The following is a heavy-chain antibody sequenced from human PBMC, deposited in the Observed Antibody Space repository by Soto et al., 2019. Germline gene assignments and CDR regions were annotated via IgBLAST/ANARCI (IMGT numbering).Heavy chain of an antibody. Sequence: SETLSLTCDVYGGSFSCYYWTWIRQPPGKGLEWIGEMNRSGGINYNPSLKSRATISVDTSKNQFSLKLTSVTAADTAVYYCARWAIYWGQGTLVTVSS. CDR2: MNRSGGI. CDR1: GGSFSCYY. J-gene: IGHJ4*02. V-gene: IGHV4-34*01. CDR3: ARWAIY.